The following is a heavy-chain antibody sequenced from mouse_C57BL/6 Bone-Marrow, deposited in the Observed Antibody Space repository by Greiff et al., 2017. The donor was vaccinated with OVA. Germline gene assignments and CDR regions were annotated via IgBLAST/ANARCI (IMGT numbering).Heavy chain of an antibody. D-gene: IGHD1-1*01. V-gene: IGHV5-12*01. Sequence: DVMLVESGGGLVQPGGSLKLSCAASGFTFSDYYMYWVRQTPEKRLEWVAYISHGSGSTYYPDTVKGRFTISRDNAKNTRYLQMSRLKSEDTAMYYCARLDYYGSPNWYVDVWGTGTTVTVSS. J-gene: IGHJ1*03. CDR2: ISHGSGST. CDR1: GFTFSDYY. CDR3: ARLDYYGSPNWYVDV.